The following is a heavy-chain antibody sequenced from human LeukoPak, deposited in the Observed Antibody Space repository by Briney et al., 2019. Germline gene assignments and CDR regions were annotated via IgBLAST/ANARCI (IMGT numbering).Heavy chain of an antibody. CDR1: GYTFTGYY. CDR3: ARVSGSYYPHFDY. J-gene: IGHJ4*02. CDR2: INPNSGGT. Sequence: ASVKVSCKASGYTFTGYYMHWVRQAPGQGLEWMGWINPNSGGTNYAQKFQGRVTMTRDTSISTAYMELSRLRSDDTAVYYCARVSGSYYPHFDYWGQGTLVTASS. V-gene: IGHV1-2*02. D-gene: IGHD1-26*01.